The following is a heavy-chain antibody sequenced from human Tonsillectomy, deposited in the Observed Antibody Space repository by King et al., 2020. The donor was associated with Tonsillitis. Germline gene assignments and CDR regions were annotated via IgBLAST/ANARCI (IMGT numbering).Heavy chain of an antibody. CDR1: GFTFGDSA. J-gene: IGHJ4*02. CDR3: TTDPSGDVWYGSGTSPWAY. CDR2: IRGKAYGGTT. V-gene: IGHV3-49*03. D-gene: IGHD3-10*01. Sequence: QLVQSGGGLVQPGRSLRLSCIGSGFTFGDSAMSWFRQAPGKGLEWVGFIRGKAYGGTTEYAAAVKGRFTISRDDSKSIAYLQMNSLKTEDTAVYLYTTDPSGDVWYGSGTSPWAYWGQGTLAT.